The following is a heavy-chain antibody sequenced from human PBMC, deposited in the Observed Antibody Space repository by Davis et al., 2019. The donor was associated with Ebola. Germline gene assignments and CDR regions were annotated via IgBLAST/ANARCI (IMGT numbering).Heavy chain of an antibody. V-gene: IGHV4-59*01. Sequence: GSLRLSCTVSGGSISSYYWSWIRQPPGKGLEWIGYIYYSGSTNYNPSLKSRVTISVDTSKNQFSLKLSSVTAADTAVYYCARETPSYCSGGSCYSGWFDPWGQGTLVTVSS. CDR2: IYYSGST. CDR3: ARETPSYCSGGSCYSGWFDP. CDR1: GGSISSYY. J-gene: IGHJ5*02. D-gene: IGHD2-15*01.